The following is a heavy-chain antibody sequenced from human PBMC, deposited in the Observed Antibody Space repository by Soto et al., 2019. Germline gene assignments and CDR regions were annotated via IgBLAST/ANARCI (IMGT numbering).Heavy chain of an antibody. CDR3: TTEGGSFKTPHYYYYYGMDV. V-gene: IGHV3-15*01. Sequence: PAPGKGLEWVGRIKSKTDGGTTDYAAPVKGRFTISRDDSKNTLYLQMNSLKTEDTAVYYCTTEGGSFKTPHYYYYYGMDVWGQGTTVTVS. D-gene: IGHD1-26*01. J-gene: IGHJ6*02. CDR2: IKSKTDGGTT.